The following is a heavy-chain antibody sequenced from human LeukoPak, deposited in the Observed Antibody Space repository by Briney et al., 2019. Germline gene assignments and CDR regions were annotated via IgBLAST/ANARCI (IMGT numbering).Heavy chain of an antibody. Sequence: GGSLRLSCAASGFTFSSYAMSWVRPAPGKGLEWVSAISGSGGSTYYADSVKGRFTISRDNSKNTLYLQMNSLRAEDTAVYYCAKENYDFWSGYYTPSGMDVWGQGTTVTVSS. J-gene: IGHJ6*02. CDR1: GFTFSSYA. V-gene: IGHV3-23*01. CDR3: AKENYDFWSGYYTPSGMDV. CDR2: ISGSGGST. D-gene: IGHD3-3*01.